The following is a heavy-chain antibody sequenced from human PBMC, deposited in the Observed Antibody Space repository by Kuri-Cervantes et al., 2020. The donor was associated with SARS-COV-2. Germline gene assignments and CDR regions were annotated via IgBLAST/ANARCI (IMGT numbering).Heavy chain of an antibody. CDR3: FSSGWSRGDY. V-gene: IGHV3-64D*06. J-gene: IGHJ4*01. D-gene: IGHD6-19*01. Sequence: GESLKISCSASGFTFSSYAMHWVRQAPGKGLEYVSAISSNGATYYAGSVKGRFTISRDNSKNTMYLQMSSLRTEGTAIYHCFSSGWSRGDYWGHGTLVTVSS. CDR2: ISSNGAT. CDR1: GFTFSSYA.